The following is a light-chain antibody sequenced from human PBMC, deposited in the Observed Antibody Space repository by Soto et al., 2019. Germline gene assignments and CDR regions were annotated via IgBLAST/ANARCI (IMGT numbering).Light chain of an antibody. CDR3: SSFSTTDNVKL. V-gene: IGLV2-14*01. J-gene: IGLJ3*02. CDR2: GVT. Sequence: QSALTQPASVSGSPGQSITISCTGTSSDIGDYNYVSWYQQYPGKAPKLLIFGVTERPSGVSDRFSGSKSGNTASLTISGLQAEDEADYYCSSFSTTDNVKLFGGGTKLTVL. CDR1: SSDIGDYNY.